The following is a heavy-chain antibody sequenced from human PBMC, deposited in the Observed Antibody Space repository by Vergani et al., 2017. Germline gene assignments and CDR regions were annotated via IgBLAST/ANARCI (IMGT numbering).Heavy chain of an antibody. D-gene: IGHD6-25*01. J-gene: IGHJ2*01. CDR3: AKGVTYAAKPNWYFDL. Sequence: EVQLLESGGGLVQPGGSLRLSCAASGFTFSSYAMSWVRQAPGKGLEWVSAISGSGGSTYYADSVQGLFTISRDNSKNTLYLQMSSLRAEDTAVYYCAKGVTYAAKPNWYFDLWGRGTLVTVSS. V-gene: IGHV3-23*01. CDR2: ISGSGGST. CDR1: GFTFSSYA.